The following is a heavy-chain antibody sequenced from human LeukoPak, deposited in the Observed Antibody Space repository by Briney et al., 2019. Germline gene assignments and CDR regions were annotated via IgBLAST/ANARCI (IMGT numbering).Heavy chain of an antibody. V-gene: IGHV4-39*07. CDR1: GGSISSSSYY. D-gene: IGHD4-17*01. CDR2: IYYSGST. CDR3: ARETLSTVTTGGDY. Sequence: SETLSLTCTVSGGSISSSSYYWGWIRQPPGKGLEWIGSIYYSGSTYYNPPLKSRVTISVDTSKNQFSLKLSSVTAADTAVYYCARETLSTVTTGGDYWGQGTLVTVSS. J-gene: IGHJ4*02.